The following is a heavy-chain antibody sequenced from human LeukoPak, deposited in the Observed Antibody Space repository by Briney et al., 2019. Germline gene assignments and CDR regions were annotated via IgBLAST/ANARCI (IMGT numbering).Heavy chain of an antibody. V-gene: IGHV3-7*01. D-gene: IGHD2-21*02. J-gene: IGHJ1*01. Sequence: GVSLRLACVVSGFTFNRCWMNWVRQAPGKGLEWVAHINPDGRDTYYVDSVKGRFTISRDNAQNSMYLQMNSLRVEDTAVYYCTSWGDTTAEYFQRWGQGTLVTVSS. CDR2: INPDGRDT. CDR1: GFTFNRCW. CDR3: TSWGDTTAEYFQR.